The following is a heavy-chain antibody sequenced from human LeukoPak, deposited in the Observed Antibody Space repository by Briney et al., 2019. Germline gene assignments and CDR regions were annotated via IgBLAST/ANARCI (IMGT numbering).Heavy chain of an antibody. V-gene: IGHV3-23*01. CDR1: GFTFSSYA. CDR3: AKFLPTHIVVANYYFDY. CDR2: ISGSDGST. D-gene: IGHD2-21*01. Sequence: GGSLRLSCAASGFTFSSYAMSWVRQAPGKGLEWVSAISGSDGSTYYADSVKGRFTISRDNSKNKLYLQMNSLRAEDTAVYYCAKFLPTHIVVANYYFDYWGQGTLVTVSS. J-gene: IGHJ4*02.